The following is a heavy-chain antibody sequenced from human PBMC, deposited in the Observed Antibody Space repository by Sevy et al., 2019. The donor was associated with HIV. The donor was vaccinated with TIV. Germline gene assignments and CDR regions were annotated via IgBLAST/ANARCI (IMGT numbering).Heavy chain of an antibody. Sequence: ASVKVSCKDSGYTFTGYYMHWMRQAPGQGLEWMGWINPDSGGQTYAPKFQCRVTLTRDTSISTAYMDLSRLKSDDTAVYYCVRDDRDGYFEYWGQGTLVTVSS. CDR2: INPDSGGQ. CDR3: VRDDRDGYFEY. J-gene: IGHJ4*02. CDR1: GYTFTGYY. V-gene: IGHV1-2*02.